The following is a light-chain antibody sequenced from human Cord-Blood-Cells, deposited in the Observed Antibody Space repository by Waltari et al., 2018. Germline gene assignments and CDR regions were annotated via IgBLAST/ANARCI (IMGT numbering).Light chain of an antibody. Sequence: DIQMTQSPSTLSASVGDRVTITCRASQSISSWLAWYQQKPGKAPKLLIYKASSLESGVPSRFSGSGSRTEFTLTISSLQPDDFATYYCQQYNRYTFGQGTKLEIK. CDR2: KAS. J-gene: IGKJ2*01. V-gene: IGKV1-5*03. CDR1: QSISSW. CDR3: QQYNRYT.